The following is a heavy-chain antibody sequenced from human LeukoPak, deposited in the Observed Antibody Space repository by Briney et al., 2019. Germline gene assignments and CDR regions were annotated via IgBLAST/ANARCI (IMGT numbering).Heavy chain of an antibody. D-gene: IGHD3-10*01. CDR3: ARSTGSQSLWFGEFDY. CDR2: IYYSGST. J-gene: IGHJ4*02. CDR1: GGSVSSGSYC. Sequence: SETLSITCTVSGGSVSSGSYCWSWIRQPPGKGLEWIGYIYYSGSTNYNPSLKSRVTISVDTSKNQFSLKLSSVTAADTAVYYCARSTGSQSLWFGEFDYWGQGTLVTVSS. V-gene: IGHV4-61*01.